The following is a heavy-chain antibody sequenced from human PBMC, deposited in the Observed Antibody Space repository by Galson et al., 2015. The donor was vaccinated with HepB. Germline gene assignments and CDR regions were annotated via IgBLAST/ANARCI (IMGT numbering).Heavy chain of an antibody. D-gene: IGHD4-17*01. CDR1: GYTFSRYS. CDR2: ISGYNGKT. J-gene: IGHJ4*02. CDR3: ARVPYYGDYHFDY. V-gene: IGHV1-18*01. Sequence: SVKVSCKASGYTFSRYSINWVRQAPGQGLEWMGWISGYNGKTNYAQKFQGRVTITRDTSASTAYMELSSLRSEDTAVYYCARVPYYGDYHFDYWGQGTLVTVSS.